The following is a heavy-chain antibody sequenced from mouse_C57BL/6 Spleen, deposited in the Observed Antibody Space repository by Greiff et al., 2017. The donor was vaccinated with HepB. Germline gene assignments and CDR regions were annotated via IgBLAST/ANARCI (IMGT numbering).Heavy chain of an antibody. CDR2: IWRGGST. Sequence: QVQLQQSGPGLVQPSQSLSITCTVSGFSLTSYGVHWVRQSPGKGLEWLGVIWRGGSTDYNAAFMSRLSITKDNSKSQVFFKMNSLQADDTAIYYWAKGPYYYGRSYWYFDVWGTGTTVTVSS. J-gene: IGHJ1*03. V-gene: IGHV2-5*01. D-gene: IGHD1-1*01. CDR3: AKGPYYYGRSYWYFDV. CDR1: GFSLTSYG.